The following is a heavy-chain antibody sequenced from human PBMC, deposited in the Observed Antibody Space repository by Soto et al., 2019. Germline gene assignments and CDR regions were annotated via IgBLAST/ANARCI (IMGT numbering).Heavy chain of an antibody. CDR1: GGTFSSYT. J-gene: IGHJ4*02. CDR3: ARGERTYYYGSGRHLDY. Sequence: QVQLVQSGAEVKKPGSSVKVSCKASGGTFSSYTISWVRQAPGQGLEWMGRIIPILGIANYALKFQGRVTITADKSTSTAYMELSSLRSEDTAVYYCARGERTYYYGSGRHLDYWGQGTLVTVSS. D-gene: IGHD3-10*01. CDR2: IIPILGIA. V-gene: IGHV1-69*02.